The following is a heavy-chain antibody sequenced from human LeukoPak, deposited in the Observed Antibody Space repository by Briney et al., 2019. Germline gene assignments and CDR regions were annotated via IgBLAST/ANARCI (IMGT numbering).Heavy chain of an antibody. CDR2: ILYDGSNK. CDR1: GFTFSSYG. CDR3: ARDLDTAMADSPFHP. Sequence: GGSLRLSCAASGFTFSSYGMHWVRQAPGKGLEWVAVILYDGSNKYYADSVKGRFTISRDNSKNTLYLQMNSLRAEDTAVYYCARDLDTAMADSPFHPWGQGTLVTVSS. D-gene: IGHD5-18*01. J-gene: IGHJ5*02. V-gene: IGHV3-30*03.